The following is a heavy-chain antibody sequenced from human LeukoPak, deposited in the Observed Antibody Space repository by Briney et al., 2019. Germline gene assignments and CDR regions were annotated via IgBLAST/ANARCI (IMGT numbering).Heavy chain of an antibody. D-gene: IGHD3-10*01. CDR3: AKDRGLALDY. CDR2: ISYDGSNK. Sequence: GGSLRLSCAASGFTFSSYGMHWVRQAPGKGLEWVAVISYDGSNKYYADSVKGRFTISRDNSKNTLYLQMNSLRAEDTGVYYCAKDRGLALDYWGQGTLVTVSS. CDR1: GFTFSSYG. V-gene: IGHV3-30*18. J-gene: IGHJ4*02.